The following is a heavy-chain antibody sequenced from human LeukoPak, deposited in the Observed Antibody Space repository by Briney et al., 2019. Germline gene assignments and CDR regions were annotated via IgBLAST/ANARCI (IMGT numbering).Heavy chain of an antibody. CDR2: ISHSGST. J-gene: IGHJ3*02. CDR1: GYSISSGYH. Sequence: SETLSLTCTVSGYSISSGYHWGWIRQPPGKGLEWIGTISHSGSTNYNPSLKSRVTISVDTSKNQFSLKLSSVTAADTAVYYCSSLRTQTQTWAFDIWGQGTMVTVSS. CDR3: SSLRTQTQTWAFDI. V-gene: IGHV4-38-2*02.